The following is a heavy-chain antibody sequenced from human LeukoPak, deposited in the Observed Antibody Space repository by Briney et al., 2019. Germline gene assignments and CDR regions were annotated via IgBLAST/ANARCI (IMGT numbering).Heavy chain of an antibody. Sequence: SVKVSCKASGGTFSSYAISWVRQAPGQGLEWMGGIIPIFGTANYAQKFQGRVTITTDESTSTAYMELSSLRSEDTAVYYCARDFRGPEAFDIWGQETMVTVSS. CDR1: GGTFSSYA. CDR3: ARDFRGPEAFDI. J-gene: IGHJ3*02. V-gene: IGHV1-69*05. D-gene: IGHD5-24*01. CDR2: IIPIFGTA.